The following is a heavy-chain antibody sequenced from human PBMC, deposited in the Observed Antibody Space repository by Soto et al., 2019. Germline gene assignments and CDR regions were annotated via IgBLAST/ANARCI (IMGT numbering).Heavy chain of an antibody. D-gene: IGHD4-17*01. CDR2: INIDGSIT. CDR3: ARAYGDN. CDR1: GFTFSSSW. J-gene: IGHJ4*02. V-gene: IGHV3-74*01. Sequence: EVQLVESGGGLVQPGGSLRLSCAASGFTFSSSWMHWVRQPPGKGLVWVSRINIDGSITSYADSVKGRFTISRDNAKNTLYLQMNSLRAEDTAVYYCARAYGDNWGQGTLATVSS.